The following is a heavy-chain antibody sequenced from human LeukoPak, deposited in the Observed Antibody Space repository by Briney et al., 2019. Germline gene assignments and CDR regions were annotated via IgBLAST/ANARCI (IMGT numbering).Heavy chain of an antibody. V-gene: IGHV4-39*07. CDR3: ARAPCTNGVCYRYFDY. Sequence: PSETLSLTCTVSGGSISSSSYYWGWIRQPPGKGLEWIGSIYYSGSTYYNPSLKSRVTISVDTSKNQFSLKLSSVTAADTAVYYCARAPCTNGVCYRYFDYWGQGTLVTVSS. CDR2: IYYSGST. CDR1: GGSISSSSYY. J-gene: IGHJ4*02. D-gene: IGHD2-8*01.